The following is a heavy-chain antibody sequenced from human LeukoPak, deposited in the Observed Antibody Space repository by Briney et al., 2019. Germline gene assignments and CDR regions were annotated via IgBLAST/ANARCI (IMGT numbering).Heavy chain of an antibody. Sequence: GASVKVSCKASGYTFTGYYMHWVRQAPGQGLEWMGWINPNSGGTNYAQKFQGRVTMTRDTSISTAYMELSRLRSDDTAAYYCAPIAAGYSSSRRNAFDIWGQGTMVTVSS. CDR3: APIAAGYSSSRRNAFDI. CDR1: GYTFTGYY. J-gene: IGHJ3*02. CDR2: INPNSGGT. V-gene: IGHV1-2*02. D-gene: IGHD6-13*01.